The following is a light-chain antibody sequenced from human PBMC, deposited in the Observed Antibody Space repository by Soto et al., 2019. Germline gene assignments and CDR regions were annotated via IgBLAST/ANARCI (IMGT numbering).Light chain of an antibody. CDR1: ESLLHRSGYNY. CDR3: LQALQTPLT. J-gene: IGKJ4*01. V-gene: IGKV2-28*01. Sequence: DIVMTQSPLSLPVTPGEPASISCRSSESLLHRSGYNYLTWYLQKPGQSPQLLIYLGSSRASGVPDRFSGSGSGTDFTLKISRVEAEDVGDYYCLQALQTPLTFGGGTKVEIQ. CDR2: LGS.